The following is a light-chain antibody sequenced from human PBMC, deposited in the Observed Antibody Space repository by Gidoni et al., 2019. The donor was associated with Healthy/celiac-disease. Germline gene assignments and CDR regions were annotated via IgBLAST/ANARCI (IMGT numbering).Light chain of an antibody. Sequence: SYELTQPPSVSVSPGQTARITCSGDALPKQYAYWYQQKPGQAPVLVIYKDSERHSGIPERFSGSSSGTTVTLTISGVQAEDEADYYCQSADSSGTSYVFGTGTKVT. CDR1: ALPKQY. CDR3: QSADSSGTSYV. CDR2: KDS. J-gene: IGLJ1*01. V-gene: IGLV3-25*03.